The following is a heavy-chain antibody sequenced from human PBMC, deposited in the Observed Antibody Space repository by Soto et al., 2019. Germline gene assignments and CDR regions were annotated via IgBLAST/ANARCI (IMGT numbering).Heavy chain of an antibody. D-gene: IGHD2-2*01. Sequence: GGSLRLSCAASGFTFSSYGMHWVRQAPGKGLEWVAVIWYDGSNKYYADSVKGRFTISRDNSKNTLYLQMNSLRAEDTAVYYCARDADIVVVPAALDYYYYYGMDVWGQGTTVTAP. J-gene: IGHJ6*02. CDR3: ARDADIVVVPAALDYYYYYGMDV. CDR2: IWYDGSNK. CDR1: GFTFSSYG. V-gene: IGHV3-33*01.